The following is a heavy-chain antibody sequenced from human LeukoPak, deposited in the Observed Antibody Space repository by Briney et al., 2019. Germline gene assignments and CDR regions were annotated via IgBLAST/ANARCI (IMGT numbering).Heavy chain of an antibody. CDR2: INHSGST. V-gene: IGHV4-34*01. Sequence: PSKTLSLTCAVYGGSFSGYYWSWIRQPPGKGLEWIGEINHSGSTNYNPSLKSRVTISVDTSKNQFSLKLSSVTAADTAVYYCARLRAVGSYRFGELGPRYYFDYWGQGTLVTVSS. D-gene: IGHD3-10*01. CDR1: GGSFSGYY. J-gene: IGHJ4*02. CDR3: ARLRAVGSYRFGELGPRYYFDY.